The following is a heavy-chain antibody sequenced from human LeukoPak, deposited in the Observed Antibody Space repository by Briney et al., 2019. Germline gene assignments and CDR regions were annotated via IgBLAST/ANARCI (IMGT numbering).Heavy chain of an antibody. CDR3: VKGGLYSGDYYGH. V-gene: IGHV3-64D*06. D-gene: IGHD1-26*01. Sequence: GGSLRLSCSGSGFTFTSYAMHWVRQAPGKGLEYVSSISGNGGSTYYADSVNGRFTISRDNSKNQVYLQMSSVRDDDTAFYYCVKGGLYSGDYYGHWGQGTLVTVSS. CDR1: GFTFTSYA. J-gene: IGHJ4*02. CDR2: ISGNGGST.